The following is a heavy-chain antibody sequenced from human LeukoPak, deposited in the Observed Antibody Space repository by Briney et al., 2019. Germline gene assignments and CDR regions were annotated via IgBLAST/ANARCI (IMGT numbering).Heavy chain of an antibody. CDR2: ISGSGGST. Sequence: GGSLRLSCAASGFTFSSYAMSWVRQAPGKGLEWVSAISGSGGSTYYADSVKGRFTISRDNSKNTLYLQMDSLRAEDTAVYYCAKDPRAPGIRLYYFDYWGQGTLVTVSS. J-gene: IGHJ4*02. D-gene: IGHD5-12*01. CDR1: GFTFSSYA. CDR3: AKDPRAPGIRLYYFDY. V-gene: IGHV3-23*01.